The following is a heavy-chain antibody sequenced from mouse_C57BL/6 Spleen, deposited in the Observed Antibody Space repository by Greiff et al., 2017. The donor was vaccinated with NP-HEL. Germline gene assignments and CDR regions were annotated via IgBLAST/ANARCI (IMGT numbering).Heavy chain of an antibody. CDR1: GYAFSSSW. D-gene: IGHD2-5*01. CDR2: IYPGDGDT. Sequence: SGPELVKPGASVKISCKASGYAFSSSWMNWVKQRPGKGLEWIGRIYPGDGDTNYNGKFKGKATLTADKSSSTAYMQLSSLTSEDSAVYFCADSNYVPYFDYWGQGTTLTVSS. J-gene: IGHJ2*01. V-gene: IGHV1-82*01. CDR3: ADSNYVPYFDY.